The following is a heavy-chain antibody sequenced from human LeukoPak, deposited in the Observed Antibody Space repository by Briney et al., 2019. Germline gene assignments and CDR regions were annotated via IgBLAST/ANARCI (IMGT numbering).Heavy chain of an antibody. D-gene: IGHD6-13*01. J-gene: IGHJ4*02. Sequence: SVKVSCKASGGTFSSYAISWVRQAPGQGLEWMGGIIPIFGTANYAQKFQDRVTIAADESTSTAYMELSSLRSEDTAVYYCARNFGQQQYDYWGQGTLVTVSS. V-gene: IGHV1-69*01. CDR1: GGTFSSYA. CDR3: ARNFGQQQYDY. CDR2: IIPIFGTA.